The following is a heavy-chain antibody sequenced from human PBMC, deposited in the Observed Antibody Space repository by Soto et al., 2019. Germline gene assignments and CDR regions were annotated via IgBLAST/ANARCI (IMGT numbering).Heavy chain of an antibody. CDR2: IYYRGST. CDR1: GGSISSYY. Sequence: QVQLQESGPGLVKPSETLSLTCTVSGGSISSYYWSWIRQPPGKGLEWIGYIYYRGSTNYNPSLKSPVTISVDTSKNQSYLKLSYVTAADSALYYCASFNWYFDLWGRGTLVTVSS. J-gene: IGHJ2*01. CDR3: ASFNWYFDL. V-gene: IGHV4-59*01.